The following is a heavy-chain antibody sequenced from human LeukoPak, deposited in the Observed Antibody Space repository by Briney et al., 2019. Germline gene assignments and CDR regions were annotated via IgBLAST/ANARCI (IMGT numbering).Heavy chain of an antibody. CDR2: ISSSGGTT. Sequence: GGSLRLSCAASGFTFSSYAMTWVRQAPGKGLEWVSGISSSGGTTYHADSVKGRFTISRDNSKNTLYLQMNSLRAEDTAVYYCAKEYSSSWYGWFDPWGQGTLVNVSS. CDR3: AKEYSSSWYGWFDP. J-gene: IGHJ5*02. D-gene: IGHD6-13*01. CDR1: GFTFSSYA. V-gene: IGHV3-23*01.